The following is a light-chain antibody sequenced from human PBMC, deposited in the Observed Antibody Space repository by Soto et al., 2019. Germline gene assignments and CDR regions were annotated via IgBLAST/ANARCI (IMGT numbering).Light chain of an antibody. V-gene: IGKV3-15*01. Sequence: EIVMTQSPATLSVSPGERATLSCRADQNIYNNLAWYQQKPGQAPRLLIYHASSRATGIPARFSGSGSGTDFTLTITSLQSEDFAVYYCQQYNNWPLTFGGGTKVEI. CDR3: QQYNNWPLT. CDR1: QNIYNN. J-gene: IGKJ4*01. CDR2: HAS.